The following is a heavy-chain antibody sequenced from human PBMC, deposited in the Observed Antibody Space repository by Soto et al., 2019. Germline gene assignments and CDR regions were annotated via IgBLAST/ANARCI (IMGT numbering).Heavy chain of an antibody. CDR2: IYHSGSI. Sequence: SETLSLTCAVSPGSINNNNWWSWVRQPPGKGLEWIGEIYHSGSIKYNPSLSSRVTISVDKSKNQFSLKLSSVTAADTAVYYCARGRYYDYSGYFHWGQGTLVTVSS. D-gene: IGHD3-22*01. V-gene: IGHV4-4*02. CDR3: ARGRYYDYSGYFH. CDR1: PGSINNNNW. J-gene: IGHJ4*02.